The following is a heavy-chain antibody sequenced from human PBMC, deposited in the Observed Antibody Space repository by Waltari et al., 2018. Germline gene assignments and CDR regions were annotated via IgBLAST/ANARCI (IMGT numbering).Heavy chain of an antibody. J-gene: IGHJ4*02. CDR1: GYTLTELS. CDR2: FCPGEGET. Sequence: QVQLVQSGAEVKKPGASVKVSCKVSGYTLTELSMHWVRQAPGKGLEWMGGFCPGEGETIYAQKFQGRITMTEDTSTDTDYMKLSSLRSEDTAVYYWATGIVGATYPDYWGQGTLVTVSS. V-gene: IGHV1-24*01. D-gene: IGHD1-26*01. CDR3: ATGIVGATYPDY.